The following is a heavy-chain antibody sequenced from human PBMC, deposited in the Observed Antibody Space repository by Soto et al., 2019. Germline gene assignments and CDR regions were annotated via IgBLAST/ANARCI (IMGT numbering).Heavy chain of an antibody. CDR3: ARDRSSRWFYFDY. CDR1: GYTFTSYY. CDR2: INPSGGST. Sequence: QVQLVQSGAEVKKPGASVKVSCKASGYTFTSYYLHWVRQAPGQGLEWMRIINPSGGSTSYAQKFQGRVTMTRDTSTSTVYMELSSLRSEDTAVYYCARDRSSRWFYFDYWGQGTLVTVSS. D-gene: IGHD2-2*01. V-gene: IGHV1-46*01. J-gene: IGHJ4*02.